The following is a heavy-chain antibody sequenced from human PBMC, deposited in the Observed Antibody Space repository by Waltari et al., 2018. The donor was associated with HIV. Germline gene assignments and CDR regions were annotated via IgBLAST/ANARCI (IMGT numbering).Heavy chain of an antibody. D-gene: IGHD3-10*01. CDR2: VNDVGGV. J-gene: IGHJ6*02. CDR1: GASFRDYY. Sequence: QVRLQQWGTGLLKSSATLSRTCAVYGASFRDYYWNWIRQSPGQGLQWIGEVNDVGGVRYSPSFRSRVSMSMDASKNQFSLNLTSVTAADTAVYYCARGRWRNRGPLPMDVWAPGAMVIVSS. CDR3: ARGRWRNRGPLPMDV. V-gene: IGHV4-34*02.